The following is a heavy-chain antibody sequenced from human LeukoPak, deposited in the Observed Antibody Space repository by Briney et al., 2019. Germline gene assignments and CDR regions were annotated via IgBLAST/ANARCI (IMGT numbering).Heavy chain of an antibody. J-gene: IGHJ4*02. CDR2: IYPGDSDT. V-gene: IGHV5-51*01. D-gene: IGHD3-10*01. Sequence: GESLKISCEASGYSFTTYWIGWVRQMPGKGLEWMGIIYPGDSDTRYSPSFQGQVTISADKSISTAYLQWSSLKASDTAMYYCARQRGSGSYCSRAIDYWGQGTLVTVSS. CDR1: GYSFTTYW. CDR3: ARQRGSGSYCSRAIDY.